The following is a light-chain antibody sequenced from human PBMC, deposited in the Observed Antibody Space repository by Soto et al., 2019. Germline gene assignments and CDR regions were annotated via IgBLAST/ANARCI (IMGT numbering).Light chain of an antibody. CDR1: TSDVGGYNL. V-gene: IGLV2-23*01. J-gene: IGLJ1*01. CDR3: CSYASSSSYV. CDR2: EGT. Sequence: SALTQPASVSGSPGQSITISCSGTTSDVGGYNLVSWYQQHTAKAPKLLIYEGTQRPSGVSSRFSGSKSGNTASLTISGLQAEDEADYYCCSYASSSSYVFGTGTKVTVL.